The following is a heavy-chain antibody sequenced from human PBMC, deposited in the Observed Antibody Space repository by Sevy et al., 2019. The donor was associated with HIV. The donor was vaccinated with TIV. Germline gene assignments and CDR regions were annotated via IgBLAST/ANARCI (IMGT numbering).Heavy chain of an antibody. CDR1: GFTFSSYW. Sequence: GGSLRLSCAASGFTFSSYWMSRVRQAPGKGLEWVANIKQDGSDKYYVDSVKGRFTISRDNAKNSLYLQMNSLRAEDTAVYYCARDKSGSGYSYGYYYYYGMDVWGQGTTVTVSS. J-gene: IGHJ6*02. CDR3: ARDKSGSGYSYGYYYYYGMDV. V-gene: IGHV3-7*03. D-gene: IGHD5-18*01. CDR2: IKQDGSDK.